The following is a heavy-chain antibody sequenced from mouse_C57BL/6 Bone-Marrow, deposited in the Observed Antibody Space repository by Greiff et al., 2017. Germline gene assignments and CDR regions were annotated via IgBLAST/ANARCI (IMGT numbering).Heavy chain of an antibody. CDR1: GYTFTSYW. V-gene: IGHV1-64*01. CDR3: ARVRYGYDGGRDYYAMDY. D-gene: IGHD2-2*01. J-gene: IGHJ4*01. CDR2: IHPNSGST. Sequence: QVQLQQPGAELVKPGASVKLSCKASGYTFTSYWMHWVKQRPGQGLEWIGMIHPNSGSTNYNETFKSQATLTVDKSSSTAYMQLSSLTSEDSAVYYCARVRYGYDGGRDYYAMDYWGQGTSVTVSS.